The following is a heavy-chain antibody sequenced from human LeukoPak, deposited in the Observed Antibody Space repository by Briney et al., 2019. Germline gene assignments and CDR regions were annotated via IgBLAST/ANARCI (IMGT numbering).Heavy chain of an antibody. CDR1: GSTFNRYG. J-gene: IGHJ4*02. CDR2: ISASGANR. CDR3: ARGYTYSSPAFPY. D-gene: IGHD2-2*02. V-gene: IGHV3-23*01. Sequence: GGSLRLSCAASGSTFNRYGMSWVRQAPGKGLEWVSGISASGANRYYADSVKGRFTISRDNSRDTLSVQINSLRAEDTAVYYCARGYTYSSPAFPYWGQGTLVTVSS.